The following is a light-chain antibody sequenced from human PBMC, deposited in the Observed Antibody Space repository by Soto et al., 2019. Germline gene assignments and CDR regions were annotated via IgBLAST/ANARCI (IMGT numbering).Light chain of an antibody. CDR3: SSYTTSSTLLYV. CDR2: EVS. V-gene: IGLV2-14*01. CDR1: SSDVGGYNS. J-gene: IGLJ1*01. Sequence: QSALTQPASVSGSPGQLITIYCTGTSSDVGGYNSVSWYQQHPGKAPKLMIYEVSNRPSGVSNRFSGSKSGNTASLPISGLQAEDEADYYCSSYTTSSTLLYVFGTGTKLTVL.